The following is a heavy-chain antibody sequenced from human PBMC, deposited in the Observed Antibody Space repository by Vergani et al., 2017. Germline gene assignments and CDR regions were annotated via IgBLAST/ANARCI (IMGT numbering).Heavy chain of an antibody. CDR3: ASDTHSGQRADR. D-gene: IGHD6-19*01. CDR1: FDSLRNLY. CDR2: IHYSENT. Sequence: QVQLQESGPGLVKSSETLSLTCSVSFDSLRNLYCNLIRQPPGKGLEWIGSIHYSENTNYNPSLKTRVTISVDTSKNQFSLTLTSVTAADTAVYYCASDTHSGQRADRWGQGILVTVTS. V-gene: IGHV4-59*11. J-gene: IGHJ5*02.